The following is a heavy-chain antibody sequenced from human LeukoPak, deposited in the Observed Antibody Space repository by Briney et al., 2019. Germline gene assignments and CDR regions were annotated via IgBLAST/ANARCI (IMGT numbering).Heavy chain of an antibody. CDR2: ISGSGGST. CDR1: GFTFSSYA. D-gene: IGHD6-13*01. J-gene: IGHJ6*02. CDR3: ANPPAAGTDYYYYGMDV. Sequence: GRSLRLSCAASGFTFSSYAMSWVRQAPGKGLEWVSAISGSGGSTYYADSVKGRFTISRDNSKNTLYLQMNSLRAEDTAVYYCANPPAAGTDYYYYGMDVWGQGNTVPVSS. V-gene: IGHV3-23*01.